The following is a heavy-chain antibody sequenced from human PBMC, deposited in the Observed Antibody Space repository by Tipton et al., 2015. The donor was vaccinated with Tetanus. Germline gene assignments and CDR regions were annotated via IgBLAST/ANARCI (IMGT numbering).Heavy chain of an antibody. J-gene: IGHJ5*02. V-gene: IGHV4-39*01. CDR1: GGSIGSSSYY. CDR2: IYYSGST. D-gene: IGHD5-18*01. CDR3: ARGYSYGGGWFDP. Sequence: LRLSCTVSGGSIGSSSYYWGWIRQPPGKGLEWIGSIYYSGSTYYNPSLKSRVTISVDTSKNQFSLKLSSVTAADTAVYYCARGYSYGGGWFDPWGQGTLVTVSS.